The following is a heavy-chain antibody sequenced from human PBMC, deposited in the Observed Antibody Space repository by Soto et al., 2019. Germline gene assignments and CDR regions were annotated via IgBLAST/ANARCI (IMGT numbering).Heavy chain of an antibody. V-gene: IGHV3-23*01. CDR1: GFPFSIYA. J-gene: IGHJ4*02. D-gene: IGHD6-19*01. Sequence: GGSLRLACAASGFPFSIYAMSLVRQSPGKGLEWVSAISGSGGSTYYADSVKGRFTISRDNSKNTLYLQMNSLRAEDTAVYYCAKDGSGYRSGWSQSYFDYWARGTLATVXS. CDR2: ISGSGGST. CDR3: AKDGSGYRSGWSQSYFDY.